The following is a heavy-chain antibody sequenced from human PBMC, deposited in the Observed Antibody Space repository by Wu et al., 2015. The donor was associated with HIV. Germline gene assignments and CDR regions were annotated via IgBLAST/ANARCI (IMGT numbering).Heavy chain of an antibody. Sequence: QVQLVQSGAEVKKPGASVKVSCKTSGYTFTGFDIHWVRQASGQGLEWMGSDTDYAPKFQGRLTITRDTSLSVAYMDLRTLTSEDTAIYYCVRGGGGRIVMKSFDYVGPGNPGHRLL. CDR1: GYTFTGFD. CDR2: SDT. J-gene: IGHJ4*02. V-gene: IGHV1-8*01. D-gene: IGHD2-8*01. CDR3: VRGGGGRIVMKSFDY.